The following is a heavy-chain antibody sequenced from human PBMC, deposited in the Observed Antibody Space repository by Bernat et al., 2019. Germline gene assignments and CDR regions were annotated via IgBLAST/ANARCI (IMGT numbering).Heavy chain of an antibody. CDR2: IYTSGST. D-gene: IGHD3-3*01. Sequence: QVQLQESGPGLVKPSQTLSLTCTVSGGSISSGSYYWSWIRQPAGKGLEWIGRIYTSGSTNYNPSLKSRGTISVDTSKNQFSLKLSSVTAADTAVYYCARGANDFWSGTTDRFDYWGQGTLVTVSS. CDR3: ARGANDFWSGTTDRFDY. J-gene: IGHJ4*02. V-gene: IGHV4-61*02. CDR1: GGSISSGSYY.